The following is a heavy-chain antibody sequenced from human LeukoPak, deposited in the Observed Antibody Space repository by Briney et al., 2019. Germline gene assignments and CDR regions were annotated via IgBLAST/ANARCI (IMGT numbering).Heavy chain of an antibody. Sequence: ASVKVSCNASGYTFTNYHITWVRQAPGQGLEWMGWISAYSGNTNYAQKLQGRVTMTTDKSTNTAYMELRSLRSDDTAVYYCARVVYAGNFFDYWGQGTLVTVSS. J-gene: IGHJ4*02. CDR1: GYTFTNYH. CDR2: ISAYSGNT. D-gene: IGHD2-8*01. V-gene: IGHV1-18*01. CDR3: ARVVYAGNFFDY.